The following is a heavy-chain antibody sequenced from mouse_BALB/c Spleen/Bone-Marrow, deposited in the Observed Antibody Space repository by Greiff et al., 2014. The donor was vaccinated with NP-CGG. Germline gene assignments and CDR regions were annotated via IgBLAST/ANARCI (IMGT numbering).Heavy chain of an antibody. CDR3: ARCAGNPYTMDY. D-gene: IGHD4-1*01. CDR1: GYSITSYYS. Sequence: EVQLQESGPDLVKPSQSLSLTCTVTGYSITSYYSWHWIRQFPGNKLEWMGYIHYSGTTVYNPSLKSRISITRDTSNNQFFLQLNSVTTEDTATYYCARCAGNPYTMDYWGQGTSVTVSA. V-gene: IGHV3-1*02. CDR2: IHYSGTT. J-gene: IGHJ4*01.